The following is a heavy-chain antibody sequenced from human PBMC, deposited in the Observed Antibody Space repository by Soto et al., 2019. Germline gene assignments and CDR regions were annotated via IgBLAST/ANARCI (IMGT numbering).Heavy chain of an antibody. CDR2: IYYSGTT. J-gene: IGHJ4*02. D-gene: IGHD2-2*01. CDR3: ARYGQLPLDY. V-gene: IGHV4-30-4*01. Sequence: PSENLALACTGSGDSISSADFYLSWIRQPPGKGLEWIGYIYYSGTTYYNPSLKSRVTISVDTSENQFSLKLSAVTAADTAVYYCARYGQLPLDYWGQGTLVTVSS. CDR1: GDSISSADFY.